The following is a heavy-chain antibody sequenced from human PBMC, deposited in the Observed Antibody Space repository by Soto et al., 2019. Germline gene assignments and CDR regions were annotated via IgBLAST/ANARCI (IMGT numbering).Heavy chain of an antibody. CDR1: GGSISSSSYY. Sequence: SETLSLTCTVSGGSISSSSYYWGWIRQPPGKGLEWIVSIYYSGSTYYNPSLKSRVTISVDTSKNQFSLKLSSVTAADTAVYYCASGRHIVVVTATKSDAFDIWGQGTMVTVSS. CDR3: ASGRHIVVVTATKSDAFDI. CDR2: IYYSGST. V-gene: IGHV4-39*01. D-gene: IGHD2-21*02. J-gene: IGHJ3*02.